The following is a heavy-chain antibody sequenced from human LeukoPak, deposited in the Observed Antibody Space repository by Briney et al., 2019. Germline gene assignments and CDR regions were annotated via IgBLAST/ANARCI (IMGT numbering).Heavy chain of an antibody. J-gene: IGHJ4*02. V-gene: IGHV1-8*01. Sequence: ASVKVSCKASGYTFTSHDINWVRQATGQGLEWMGWMNPNSGNTGYAQKFQGRVTMTRNTSISTAYMELSSLRSEDTAVYYCARGRGYDILTGDDYWGQGTLVTVSS. CDR2: MNPNSGNT. CDR1: GYTFTSHD. D-gene: IGHD3-9*01. CDR3: ARGRGYDILTGDDY.